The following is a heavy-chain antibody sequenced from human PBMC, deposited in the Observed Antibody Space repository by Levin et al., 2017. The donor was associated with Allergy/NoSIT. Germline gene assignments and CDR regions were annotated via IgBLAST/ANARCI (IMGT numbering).Heavy chain of an antibody. Sequence: SQTLSLTCTVSGGSISSSSYYWGWIRQPPGKGLEWIGSIYYSGSTYYNPSLKSRVTISVDTSKNQFSLKLSSVTAADTAVYYCARQSGYCSGGSCYDWFDPWGQGTLVTVSS. V-gene: IGHV4-39*01. CDR2: IYYSGST. CDR1: GGSISSSSYY. CDR3: ARQSGYCSGGSCYDWFDP. J-gene: IGHJ5*02. D-gene: IGHD2-15*01.